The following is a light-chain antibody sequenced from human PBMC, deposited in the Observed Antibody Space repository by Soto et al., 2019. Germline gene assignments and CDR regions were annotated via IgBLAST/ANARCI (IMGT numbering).Light chain of an antibody. CDR1: SSNIGGNS. CDR3: GSWDSSLSAYV. Sequence: QSVMTQPPSVSAAPGQKVTISCSGSSSNIGGNSVSWYQQLPGTAPKLLIYDDDKRPSGIPDRFSGSKSGTSATLGITGFQTGDEADYYCGSWDSSLSAYVFATGTMLTVL. V-gene: IGLV1-51*01. CDR2: DDD. J-gene: IGLJ1*01.